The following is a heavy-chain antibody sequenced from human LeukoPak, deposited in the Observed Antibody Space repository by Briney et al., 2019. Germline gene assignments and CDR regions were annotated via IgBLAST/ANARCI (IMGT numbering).Heavy chain of an antibody. Sequence: PGGSLRLSCAASVFTFSYYYMSWIRQAPGKGLEWVSYISSSGTTIYYADSVKGRFTIPRDNAKNSLYLQMNSLRAEDTAVYYCARESYYYDSSGYYVYYFDYWGQGTLVSVSS. CDR1: VFTFSYYY. CDR2: ISSSGTTI. J-gene: IGHJ4*02. V-gene: IGHV3-11*01. D-gene: IGHD3-22*01. CDR3: ARESYYYDSSGYYVYYFDY.